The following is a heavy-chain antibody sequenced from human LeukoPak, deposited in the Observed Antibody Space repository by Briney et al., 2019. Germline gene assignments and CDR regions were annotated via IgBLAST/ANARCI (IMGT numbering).Heavy chain of an antibody. CDR1: GVSISSGGYS. V-gene: IGHV4-30-2*01. D-gene: IGHD3-22*01. J-gene: IGHJ3*02. Sequence: SETLSLTCAVSGVSISSGGYSWSWIRQPPGKGLEWIGYIYHSGSTYYNPSLKSRVTISVDRSKNQFSLKLSSVTAADTAVYYCARDSRDSSGYSLAFDIWGQGTMVTVSS. CDR2: IYHSGST. CDR3: ARDSRDSSGYSLAFDI.